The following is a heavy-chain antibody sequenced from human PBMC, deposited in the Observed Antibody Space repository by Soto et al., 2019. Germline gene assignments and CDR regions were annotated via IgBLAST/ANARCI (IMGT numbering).Heavy chain of an antibody. CDR3: ARSSSGWYRMDV. J-gene: IGHJ6*02. V-gene: IGHV3-53*01. CDR2: IYSGGST. D-gene: IGHD6-19*01. CDR1: GFTISSNY. Sequence: GGSLRLSCAASGFTISSNYMSWVRQAPGKGLEWVSVIYSGGSTYYADSVKGRFTISRDNSKNTLYLQMNSLRAEDTAVYYCARSSSGWYRMDVWGQGTTVTVSS.